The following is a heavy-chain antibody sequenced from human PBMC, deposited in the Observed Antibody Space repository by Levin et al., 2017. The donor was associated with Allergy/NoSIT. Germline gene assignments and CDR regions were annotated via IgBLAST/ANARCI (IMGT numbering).Heavy chain of an antibody. V-gene: IGHV3-30-3*01. D-gene: IGHD6-13*01. CDR1: GFTFSSYA. CDR3: ARERPYNANRGIAPKGSRGCWFDP. CDR2: ISYDGSNK. J-gene: IGHJ5*02. Sequence: GGSLRLSCAASGFTFSSYAMHWVRQAPGKGLEWVAVISYDGSNKYYADSVKGRFTISRDNSKNTLYLQMNSLRAEDTAVYYCARERPYNANRGIAPKGSRGCWFDPWGQGTLVTVSS.